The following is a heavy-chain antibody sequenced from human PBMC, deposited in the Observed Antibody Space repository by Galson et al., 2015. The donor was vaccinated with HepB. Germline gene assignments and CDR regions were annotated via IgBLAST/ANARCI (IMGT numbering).Heavy chain of an antibody. CDR3: ARDNAGWELRDPPHYYYYGMDV. V-gene: IGHV7-4-1*02. CDR1: GYTFTSYA. D-gene: IGHD1-26*01. J-gene: IGHJ6*02. Sequence: SVKVSCKASGYTFTSYAMNWVRQAPGQGLEWMGWINTNTGNPTYAQGFTGRFVFSLDTSVSTAYLQISSLKAEDTAVYYCARDNAGWELRDPPHYYYYGMDVWGQGTTVTVSS. CDR2: INTNTGNP.